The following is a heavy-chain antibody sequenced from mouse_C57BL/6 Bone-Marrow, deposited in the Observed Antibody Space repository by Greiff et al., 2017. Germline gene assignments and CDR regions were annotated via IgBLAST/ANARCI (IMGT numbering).Heavy chain of an antibody. V-gene: IGHV1-61*01. CDR1: GYTFTSYW. CDR3: ARDDYGYDGGSYAMDY. Sequence: QVQLQQPGAELVRPGSSVKLSCKASGYTFTSYWMDWVQQRPGQGLEWIGNIYPSDSETHYNQKFKDKATLTVDKSSSTAYMQLSSLTSEDSAVYYCARDDYGYDGGSYAMDYWGQGTSVTVSS. D-gene: IGHD2-2*01. J-gene: IGHJ4*01. CDR2: IYPSDSET.